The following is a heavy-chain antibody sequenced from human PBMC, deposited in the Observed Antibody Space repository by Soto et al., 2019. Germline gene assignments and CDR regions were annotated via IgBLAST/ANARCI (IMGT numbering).Heavy chain of an antibody. V-gene: IGHV3-30*18. CDR1: GFTFSSYG. CDR2: ISYDGSNK. Sequence: GGSLRLSCAASGFTFSSYGMHWVRQAPGKGLEWVAVISYDGSNKYYADSGKGRFTISRDNSKNTLYLQMNSLRAEDTAVYYCAKRFCGGDCSYDAFDIWGQGTMVTVSS. CDR3: AKRFCGGDCSYDAFDI. J-gene: IGHJ3*02. D-gene: IGHD2-21*02.